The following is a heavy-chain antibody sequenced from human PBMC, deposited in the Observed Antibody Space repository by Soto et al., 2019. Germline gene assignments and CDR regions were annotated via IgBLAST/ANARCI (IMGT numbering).Heavy chain of an antibody. Sequence: KTSETLSLTCTVSGGSISSGGYYWSWIRQHPGKGLEWIGYIYYSGSTYYNPSLKNRVTMSVDTSKNQFSLMLTSVTAADTAVYYCARPSGSYSYYYGMDVWGQGTTVTVSS. CDR3: ARPSGSYSYYYGMDV. CDR2: IYYSGST. V-gene: IGHV4-61*08. CDR1: GGSISSGGYY. D-gene: IGHD1-26*01. J-gene: IGHJ6*02.